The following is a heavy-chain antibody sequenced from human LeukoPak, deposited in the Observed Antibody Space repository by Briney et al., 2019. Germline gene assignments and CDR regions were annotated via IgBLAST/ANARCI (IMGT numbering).Heavy chain of an antibody. Sequence: GESLKISCKGSGYSFTSYWIGWVRQMPGKGLEWMGIIYPGDSDTRYSPSFQGQVTISADKSISTAYLQWSSLKASDTAMYYCARLSDYDFWSGYSRGDYFDYWGQGTLVTVSS. CDR3: ARLSDYDFWSGYSRGDYFDY. J-gene: IGHJ4*02. V-gene: IGHV5-51*01. CDR1: GYSFTSYW. D-gene: IGHD3-3*01. CDR2: IYPGDSDT.